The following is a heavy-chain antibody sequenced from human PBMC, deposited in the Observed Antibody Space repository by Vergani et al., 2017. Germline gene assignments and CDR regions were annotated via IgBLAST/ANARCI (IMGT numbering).Heavy chain of an antibody. V-gene: IGHV3-23*01. CDR1: GFTFSSYA. J-gene: IGHJ4*02. CDR3: AKVQVDYDRLTGSYVGLYYFDY. D-gene: IGHD3-9*01. CDR2: ISGSTDST. Sequence: EVQLLESGGGLVQPGGSLRLSCAASGFTFSSYAMSWVRQAPGKGLEWVSGISGSTDSTYYADAVKGRFTISRDRSKNTLYLQMNSLRDEDTAVYYCAKVQVDYDRLTGSYVGLYYFDYWGQGTLVTVSS.